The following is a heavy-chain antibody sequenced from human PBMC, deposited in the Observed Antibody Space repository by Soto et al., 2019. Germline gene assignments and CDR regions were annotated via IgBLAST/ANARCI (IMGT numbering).Heavy chain of an antibody. V-gene: IGHV4-59*08. CDR2: IYYSGST. CDR3: ARHTRLRFSPYYYYYMDV. D-gene: IGHD3-3*01. Sequence: PSETLSLTCTVSGGSISSYYWSWIRQPPGKGLEWIGYIYYSGSTNYNPSLKSRVTISVGTSKNQFSLKLSSVTAADTAVYYCARHTRLRFSPYYYYYMDVWGKGTTVTVSS. CDR1: GGSISSYY. J-gene: IGHJ6*03.